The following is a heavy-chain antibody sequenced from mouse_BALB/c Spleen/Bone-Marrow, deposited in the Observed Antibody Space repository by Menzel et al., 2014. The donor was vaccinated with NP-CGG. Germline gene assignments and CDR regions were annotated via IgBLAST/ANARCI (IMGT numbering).Heavy chain of an antibody. Sequence: EVQLVESGGGLVQPGGSRKLSCVASGFTFSSFGMHWVRQAPEKGLEWVAYISSGSSSTYYADTLKGRFTISRDNPKNTLFLQMASLRSEDTAMYYCARGYYYGSSHYWYFDVWGAGTTVTVPS. CDR1: GFTFSSFG. CDR3: ARGYYYGSSHYWYFDV. J-gene: IGHJ1*01. CDR2: ISSGSSST. D-gene: IGHD1-1*01. V-gene: IGHV5-17*02.